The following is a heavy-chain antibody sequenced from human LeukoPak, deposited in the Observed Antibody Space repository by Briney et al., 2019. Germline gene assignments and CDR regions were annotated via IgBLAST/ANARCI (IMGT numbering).Heavy chain of an antibody. Sequence: PGGSLRLSCTASGFIFSGYSMNWVRQAPGKGLEWVSSISSSSTYIYYADSVKGRFTISRDNAKNSLYLQMNSLRAEDTAVYYCAREFTGYSGYDCNWFDPWGQGTLVTVSS. J-gene: IGHJ5*02. CDR3: AREFTGYSGYDCNWFDP. D-gene: IGHD5-12*01. V-gene: IGHV3-21*01. CDR1: GFIFSGYS. CDR2: ISSSSTYI.